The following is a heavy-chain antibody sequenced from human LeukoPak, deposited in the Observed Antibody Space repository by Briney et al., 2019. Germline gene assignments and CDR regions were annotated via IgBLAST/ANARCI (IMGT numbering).Heavy chain of an antibody. V-gene: IGHV1-69*05. CDR3: ARFPVVPAAIPGFRAFDI. CDR1: VGTLSSYA. Sequence: GASVTVSCKASVGTLSSYAISWVRPAPGQGLEWMGGIISIFGTANYTQKFQGIVTITTDESTSTAYMEMSSLRPEDTAVYYCARFPVVPAAIPGFRAFDIWGQGTMVTVSS. CDR2: IISIFGTA. D-gene: IGHD2-2*02. J-gene: IGHJ3*02.